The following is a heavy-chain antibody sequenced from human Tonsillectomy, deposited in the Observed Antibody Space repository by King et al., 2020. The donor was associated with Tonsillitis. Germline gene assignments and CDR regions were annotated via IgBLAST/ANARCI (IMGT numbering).Heavy chain of an antibody. CDR2: ISDTSSLI. CDR1: GSTFSTYN. D-gene: IGHD6-6*01. Sequence: QLVQSGGGLVQPGGTLRLSCAASGSTFSTYNMNWVRQAPGQGLEWISYISDTSSLIYYADSVKGRFTISKDNAKDSLFLQMNSLRDEDTAVYYCATDTGRYIRSSAVVYGGQGTLVTVSS. V-gene: IGHV3-48*02. J-gene: IGHJ1*01. CDR3: ATDTGRYIRSSAVVY.